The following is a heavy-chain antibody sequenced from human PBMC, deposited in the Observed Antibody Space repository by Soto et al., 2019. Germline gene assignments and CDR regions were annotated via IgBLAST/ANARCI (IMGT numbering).Heavy chain of an antibody. Sequence: GGSLRLSCATSGFTFSSYAMSWVRQAPGKGLEWVSAISGSGGSTYYADSVKGRFTISRDNSKNTLYLQMNSLRAEDTAVYYCAKDRSPYTKTNNWFDPWGQGTLVTVSS. V-gene: IGHV3-23*01. CDR1: GFTFSSYA. J-gene: IGHJ5*02. CDR2: ISGSGGST. CDR3: AKDRSPYTKTNNWFDP.